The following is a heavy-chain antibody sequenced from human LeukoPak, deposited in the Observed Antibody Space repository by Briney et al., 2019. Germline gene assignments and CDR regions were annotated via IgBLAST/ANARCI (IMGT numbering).Heavy chain of an antibody. CDR2: IYSSGST. Sequence: SETLSLTCTVSGDSISGYYWSWIRQPAGKGLEWIGRIYSSGSTSYNPSLKSRVTISVDTSKNQFSLKLSSVTAADTAVYYCARATPDYYYYYGMDVWGQGTTVTVSS. V-gene: IGHV4-4*07. CDR3: ARATPDYYYYYGMDV. J-gene: IGHJ6*02. CDR1: GDSISGYY.